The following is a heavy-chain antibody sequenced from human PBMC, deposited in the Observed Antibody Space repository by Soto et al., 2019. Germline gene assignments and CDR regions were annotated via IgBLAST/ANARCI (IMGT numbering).Heavy chain of an antibody. V-gene: IGHV3-73*01. D-gene: IGHD4-4*01. CDR2: IRSKANSYAT. CDR1: GFTFSGSA. CDR3: MGGGVTTLYYYYGMDV. Sequence: GGSLRLSCAASGFTFSGSAMHWVRQASGKGLEWVGRIRSKANSYATAYAASVKGRFTISRDDSKNTAYLQMNSLKTEDTAVYYCMGGGVTTLYYYYGMDVWGQGTTVTVSS. J-gene: IGHJ6*02.